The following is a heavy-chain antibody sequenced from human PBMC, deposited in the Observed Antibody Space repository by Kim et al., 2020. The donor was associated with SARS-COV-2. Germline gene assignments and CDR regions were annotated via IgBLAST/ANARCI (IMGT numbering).Heavy chain of an antibody. V-gene: IGHV5-51*01. D-gene: IGHD1-1*01. CDR2: IYPGDSDT. J-gene: IGHJ4*02. Sequence: GESLKISCRSSGYSFSSYWIGWVRQMPGKGLEWMGIIYPGDSDTRYSPSFQGQVTISADKSISTAYLQWSSLKALDTAMYYCARRRGWNTGSSFDYWGQGTLVTVSS. CDR1: GYSFSSYW. CDR3: ARRRGWNTGSSFDY.